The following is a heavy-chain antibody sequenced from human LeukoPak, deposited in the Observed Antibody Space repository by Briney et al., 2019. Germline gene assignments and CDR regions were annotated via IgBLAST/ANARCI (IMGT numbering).Heavy chain of an antibody. CDR2: ISSSSSYI. Sequence: GGSLRLSCAASGFTFSSYSMNWVRQAPGKRLEWVSSISSSSSYIYYADSVKGRFTISRDNAKNSLYLQMNSLRAEDTAVYYCARVSGYSYGYSYFDYWGQGTLVTVSS. V-gene: IGHV3-21*01. J-gene: IGHJ4*02. D-gene: IGHD5-18*01. CDR1: GFTFSSYS. CDR3: ARVSGYSYGYSYFDY.